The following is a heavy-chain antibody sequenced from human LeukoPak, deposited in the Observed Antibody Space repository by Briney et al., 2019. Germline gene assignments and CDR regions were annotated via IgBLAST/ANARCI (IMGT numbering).Heavy chain of an antibody. CDR2: INPSGGST. D-gene: IGHD1-26*01. CDR3: ARVNGSYLPPYYYYYGMDV. CDR1: GYTFTSYY. V-gene: IGHV1-46*01. Sequence: GASVKVSCKASGYTFTSYYMHWVRQAPGQGLEWMGLINPSGGSTSYAQKFQGRVTMTRDTSTSTVYMELSSLRSEDTAVYYCARVNGSYLPPYYYYYGMDVWGQGTTVTVSS. J-gene: IGHJ6*02.